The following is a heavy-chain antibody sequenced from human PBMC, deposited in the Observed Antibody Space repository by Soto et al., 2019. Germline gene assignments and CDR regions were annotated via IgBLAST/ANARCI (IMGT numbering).Heavy chain of an antibody. Sequence: SETLSLTCTVSGGSISSGDFYWSWIRQPPGKGLELIGNIYYSGSTYYNPSLRSRAIMSVDTSQNQFSLKLSSLTAADTAVYFCARADDFSDRLDSWGQGTLVTVSS. V-gene: IGHV4-30-4*01. CDR1: GGSISSGDFY. D-gene: IGHD4-17*01. J-gene: IGHJ4*02. CDR3: ARADDFSDRLDS. CDR2: IYYSGST.